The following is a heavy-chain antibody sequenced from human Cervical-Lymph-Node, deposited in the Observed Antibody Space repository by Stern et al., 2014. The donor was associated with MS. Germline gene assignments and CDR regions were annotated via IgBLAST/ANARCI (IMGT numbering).Heavy chain of an antibody. CDR3: ARHSDWGWFDP. J-gene: IGHJ5*02. D-gene: IGHD7-27*01. CDR2: LSVHSDNT. Sequence: QVQLVQSGAEMRKPGAAVKVSCKASGYTFSDYGITWVRQAPGQGLEWMGWLSVHSDNTHYAQKFQGRLTMTTDTSTSTAYMELRSLRSDDTAMYYCARHSDWGWFDPWGQGTLVTVSS. CDR1: GYTFSDYG. V-gene: IGHV1-18*01.